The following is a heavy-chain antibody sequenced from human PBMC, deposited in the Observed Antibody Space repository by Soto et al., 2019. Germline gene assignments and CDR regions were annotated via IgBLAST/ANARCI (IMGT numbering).Heavy chain of an antibody. J-gene: IGHJ4*02. Sequence: ESGGGVVQPGRSLRLSCAASGFIFSTYGMHWVRQAPGKGLEWVAVISSDGSKKYFADSVKGRSTISRDNSKNTLYLQMNSLRAEDTAVYYCAKDSNDFWSGYYLNWGQGTLVTVSS. CDR1: GFIFSTYG. CDR3: AKDSNDFWSGYYLN. D-gene: IGHD3-3*01. V-gene: IGHV3-30*18. CDR2: ISSDGSKK.